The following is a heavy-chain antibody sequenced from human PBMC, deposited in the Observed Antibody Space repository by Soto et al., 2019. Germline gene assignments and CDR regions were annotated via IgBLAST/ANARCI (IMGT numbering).Heavy chain of an antibody. CDR2: ISANSGNT. V-gene: IGHV1-18*01. D-gene: IGHD6-19*01. CDR1: AYTFTTYG. J-gene: IGHJ6*02. Sequence: ASVKVSCKASAYTFTTYGISWVRQAPGQGLEWMGWISANSGNTNYAQKLQGWVTMTTDTSTSTAYMELSRLRSDDTAVYYCARVAVAGTDYYYGMDVWGQGTTVTVSS. CDR3: ARVAVAGTDYYYGMDV.